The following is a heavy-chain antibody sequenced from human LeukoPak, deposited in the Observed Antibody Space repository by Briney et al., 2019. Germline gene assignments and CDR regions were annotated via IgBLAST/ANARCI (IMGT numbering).Heavy chain of an antibody. CDR3: ARDVFHGSGSPYFDS. V-gene: IGHV3-7*01. CDR1: GFTFSSYW. J-gene: IGHJ4*02. Sequence: GGSLRLSCAASGFTFSSYWMSWVRQAPGKGLEWVANIKQDGSEKYYVDSVKGRFTISRDNAQNSLYLQMNSLRAEDTAVYYCARDVFHGSGSPYFDSWGQGTLVTVSS. CDR2: IKQDGSEK. D-gene: IGHD3-10*01.